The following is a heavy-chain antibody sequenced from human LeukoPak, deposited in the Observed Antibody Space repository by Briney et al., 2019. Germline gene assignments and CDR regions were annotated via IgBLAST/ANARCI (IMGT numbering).Heavy chain of an antibody. CDR2: IYYSGST. V-gene: IGHV4-30-4*01. Sequence: SETLSLTCTVSGGSISSGDYYWSWIRQPPGKGLEWIGYIYYSGSTYYNPSLKSRVTISVDTSKNQFSLKLSSVTAADTAVYYCASHGDYYDSSGYLYYFDYWGQGTLVTVSS. CDR1: GGSISSGDYY. CDR3: ASHGDYYDSSGYLYYFDY. D-gene: IGHD3-22*01. J-gene: IGHJ4*02.